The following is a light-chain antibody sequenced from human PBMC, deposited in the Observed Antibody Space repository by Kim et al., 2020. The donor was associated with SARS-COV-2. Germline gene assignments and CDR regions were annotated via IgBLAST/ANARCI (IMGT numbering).Light chain of an antibody. CDR3: CSYAGGYTQVA. Sequence: VTISSNGTSSDGGGDNYVCWYQQCQGNAPRLMIYDGNKRPSGGPDRLSASKSGNTASLTISGRQADDEADYYCCSYAGGYTQVAFGGGTQLTGL. J-gene: IGLJ2*01. CDR2: DGN. V-gene: IGLV2-11*03. CDR1: SSDGGGDNY.